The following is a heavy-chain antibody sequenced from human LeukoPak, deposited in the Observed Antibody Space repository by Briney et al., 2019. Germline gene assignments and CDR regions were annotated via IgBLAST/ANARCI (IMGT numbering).Heavy chain of an antibody. Sequence: WASVKVSCKASGGTFSSYAISWVRQAPGQGLEWMGWINPNSGGTNYAQKFQGRVTMTTDTSMSTAYMELSRLTSDDTAVYYCARAGLWFGYYYYMDVWGKGTTVTVSS. J-gene: IGHJ6*03. D-gene: IGHD3-10*01. CDR2: INPNSGGT. V-gene: IGHV1-2*02. CDR1: GGTFSSYA. CDR3: ARAGLWFGYYYYMDV.